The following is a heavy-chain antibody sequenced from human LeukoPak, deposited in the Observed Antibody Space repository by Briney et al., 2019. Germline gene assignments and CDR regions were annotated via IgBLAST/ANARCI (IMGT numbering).Heavy chain of an antibody. D-gene: IGHD3-3*01. CDR2: ISYDGSNK. V-gene: IGHV3-30*04. CDR1: GFTFSSYA. J-gene: IGHJ6*03. CDR3: ARDIQYYDFWSGYWGHSYMDV. Sequence: PGGSLRLSCAASGFTFSSYAMHWVRQAPGKGLEWVAVISYDGSNKYYADSVKGRFTISRDNSKNTLYLQMNSLRAEDTAVYYCARDIQYYDFWSGYWGHSYMDVWGKGTTVTVSS.